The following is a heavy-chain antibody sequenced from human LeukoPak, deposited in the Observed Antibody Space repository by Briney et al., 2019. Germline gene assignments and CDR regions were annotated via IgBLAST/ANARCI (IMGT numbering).Heavy chain of an antibody. D-gene: IGHD2-15*01. CDR2: INHSGST. CDR1: GGSFSGYY. Sequence: SETLSLTCAVYGGSFSGYYWSWIRQPPGKGLEWIGEINHSGSTNYNPSLKSRVTISVDTSKNQFSLKLSSVTAADTAVYYCARVQDRHFDYWGQGTLVTVSS. J-gene: IGHJ4*02. CDR3: ARVQDRHFDY. V-gene: IGHV4-34*01.